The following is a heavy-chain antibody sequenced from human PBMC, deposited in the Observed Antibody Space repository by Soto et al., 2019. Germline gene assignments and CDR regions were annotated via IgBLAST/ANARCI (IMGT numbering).Heavy chain of an antibody. CDR2: IIPMSGRP. V-gene: IGHV1-69*06. CDR3: TRRGRQSANWFDP. Sequence: QVQLVQSGAEVKTPGSSVKVSCKASGGTFNSYSIDWVRQAPGQGFEWMGGIIPMSGRPNYAQRFQGRVTFSADKPTNTVYTEVNSLTHEDTAVYYCTRRGRQSANWFDPLGQGTLVIVSS. CDR1: GGTFNSYS. J-gene: IGHJ5*02.